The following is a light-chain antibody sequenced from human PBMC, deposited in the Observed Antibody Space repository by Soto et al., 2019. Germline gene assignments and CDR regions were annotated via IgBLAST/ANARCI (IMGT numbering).Light chain of an antibody. V-gene: IGKV1-39*01. Sequence: DIQMTQSPSSLSASVGDRVTINCRASQSISSYLNWYQQKPGKAPKLLIYAASSLQSGVPSRFSGSGSGTDFALTISSLQPEDFATYYCQQSYSTPQTFGQGTKV. CDR3: QQSYSTPQT. J-gene: IGKJ1*01. CDR1: QSISSY. CDR2: AAS.